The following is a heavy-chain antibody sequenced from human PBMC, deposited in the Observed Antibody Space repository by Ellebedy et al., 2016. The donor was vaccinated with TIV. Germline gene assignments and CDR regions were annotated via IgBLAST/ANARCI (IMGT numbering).Heavy chain of an antibody. D-gene: IGHD4-23*01. CDR1: GHTLMSYG. Sequence: AASVKVSCKASGHTLMSYGICWVRQAPGQGLEWMGWVSPYDGNTNYAQKFQGRVTMTIDTSTSTGYMELRSLRSDDTAVYYCARGFRYGSGRWPLDHWGQGTLVTVSS. CDR3: ARGFRYGSGRWPLDH. J-gene: IGHJ4*02. V-gene: IGHV1-18*01. CDR2: VSPYDGNT.